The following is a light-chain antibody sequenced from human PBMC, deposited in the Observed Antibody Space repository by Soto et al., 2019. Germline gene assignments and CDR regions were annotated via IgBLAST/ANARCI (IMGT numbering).Light chain of an antibody. V-gene: IGLV1-40*01. CDR2: DNN. Sequence: QSVLTQPPSVSGAPGQRVTIPCTGSSSNIGAGYEVNWYQHLPGTAPKLLIYDNNNRPSGVPDRFSGSKSGTSASLAITGLQAEDEAEYYCQSYDSSLSALYVFGTGTKLTVL. CDR3: QSYDSSLSALYV. CDR1: SSNIGAGYE. J-gene: IGLJ1*01.